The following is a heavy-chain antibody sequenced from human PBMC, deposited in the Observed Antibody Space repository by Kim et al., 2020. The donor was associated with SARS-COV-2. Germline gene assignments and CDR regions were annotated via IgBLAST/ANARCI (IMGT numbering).Heavy chain of an antibody. J-gene: IGHJ3*02. V-gene: IGHV3-11*06. D-gene: IGHD3-22*01. Sequence: VKGRFTISRDNAKNSLYLQMNSLRAEDTAVYYCAGAPAGLIVVVNDAFDIWGQGTMVTVSS. CDR3: AGAPAGLIVVVNDAFDI.